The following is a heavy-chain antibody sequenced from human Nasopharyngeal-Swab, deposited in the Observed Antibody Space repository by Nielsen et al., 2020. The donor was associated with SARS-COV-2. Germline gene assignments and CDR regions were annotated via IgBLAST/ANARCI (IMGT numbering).Heavy chain of an antibody. CDR3: ARHESGMYSGYDF. Sequence: GESLKISCKGSGYRFISYWIGWVRQMPGKGLEWMGIIYPGDSDTRYSPSFQGQVTISADKSINTAYLQWSSLKASDTAMYYCARHESGMYSGYDFWGQGTLVTVSS. CDR1: GYRFISYW. D-gene: IGHD5-12*01. CDR2: IYPGDSDT. J-gene: IGHJ4*02. V-gene: IGHV5-51*01.